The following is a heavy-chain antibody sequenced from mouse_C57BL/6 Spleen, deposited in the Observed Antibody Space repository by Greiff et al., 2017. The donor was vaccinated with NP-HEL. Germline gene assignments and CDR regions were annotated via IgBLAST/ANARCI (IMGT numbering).Heavy chain of an antibody. V-gene: IGHV1-19*01. CDR1: GYTFTDYY. CDR2: INPYNGGT. Sequence: EVQLQESGPVLVKPGASVKMSCKASGYTFTDYYMNWVKQSHGKSLEWIGVINPYNGGTSYNQKFKGKATLTVDKSSSTAYMELNSLTSEDSAVYYCERYGSSYLYAMDYWGQGTSVTVSS. D-gene: IGHD1-1*01. CDR3: ERYGSSYLYAMDY. J-gene: IGHJ4*01.